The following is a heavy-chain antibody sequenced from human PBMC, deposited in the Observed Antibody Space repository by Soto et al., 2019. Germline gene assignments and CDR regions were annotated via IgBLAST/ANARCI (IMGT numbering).Heavy chain of an antibody. J-gene: IGHJ3*02. CDR1: GFTVSSNY. D-gene: IGHD3-22*01. V-gene: IGHV3-66*01. CDR3: ARDRDSGTFDI. Sequence: EVQLVESGGGLVQPGGSLRLSCAASGFTVSSNYMSWVRQAPGKGLEWVSVIYSGGSTYYADSVKGRVTISRDNSKNTLYLQMNSLRAEDTAVYYCARDRDSGTFDIWGQGTMVTVSS. CDR2: IYSGGST.